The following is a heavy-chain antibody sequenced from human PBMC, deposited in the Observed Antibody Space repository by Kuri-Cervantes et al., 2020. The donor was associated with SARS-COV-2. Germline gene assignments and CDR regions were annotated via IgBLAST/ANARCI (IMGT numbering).Heavy chain of an antibody. CDR3: ARDFNPLDY. CDR2: ISSSSSTI. Sequence: GGSLRLSCAASGFIFSSHSMNWVRQAPGKGLEWVSYISSSSSTIYYADSVKGRFTISRDNAKNSLYLQMNSLRAEDTAVYYCARDFNPLDYWGQGTLVTVSS. V-gene: IGHV3-48*04. CDR1: GFIFSSHS. J-gene: IGHJ4*02.